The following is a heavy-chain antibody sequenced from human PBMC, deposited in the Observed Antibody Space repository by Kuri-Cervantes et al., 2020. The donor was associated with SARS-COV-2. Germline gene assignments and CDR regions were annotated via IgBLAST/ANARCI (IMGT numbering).Heavy chain of an antibody. CDR1: GYTFTSYD. CDR3: ARGRYSSGWYRFVWFDP. CDR2: MNPNSGNT. D-gene: IGHD6-19*01. V-gene: IGHV1-8*01. Sequence: ASVKVSCKASGYTFTSYDINWVRQATGQGLEWMGWMNPNSGNTGYAQKFQGRVTMTRNTSISTAYMELSSLRSEDTAAYYCARGRYSSGWYRFVWFDPWGQGTLVTVSS. J-gene: IGHJ5*02.